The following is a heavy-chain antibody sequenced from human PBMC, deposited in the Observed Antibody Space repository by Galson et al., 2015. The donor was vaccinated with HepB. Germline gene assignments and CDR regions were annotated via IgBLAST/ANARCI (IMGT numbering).Heavy chain of an antibody. CDR2: ISGTGGTT. V-gene: IGHV3-23*01. CDR1: GFTVSGYA. D-gene: IGHD2-15*01. J-gene: IGHJ4*02. Sequence: SLRLSCAASGFTVSGYAMTWVRQAPGKGLEWVSSISGTGGTTFYADSVKGRFTISGDFPKNTVFLQMNSLRAEDTAMYFCAKDGIMVANNLYHFHYWGQGTLVTVSS. CDR3: AKDGIMVANNLYHFHY.